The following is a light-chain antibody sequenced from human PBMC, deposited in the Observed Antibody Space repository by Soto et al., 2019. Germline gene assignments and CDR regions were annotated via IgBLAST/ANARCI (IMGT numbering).Light chain of an antibody. CDR2: EVD. CDR1: YTDVGGHNR. V-gene: IGLV2-14*01. J-gene: IGLJ3*02. CDR3: VSYIESSITHWV. Sequence: QSALTQPASVSGSPGQSITISCTGTYTDVGGHNRVSWYQHHAGKGPKMLIFEVDNRPSGISDRFSGSKSGDTASLTISDLQAEDEADYYCVSYIESSITHWVFGGGTKVTVL.